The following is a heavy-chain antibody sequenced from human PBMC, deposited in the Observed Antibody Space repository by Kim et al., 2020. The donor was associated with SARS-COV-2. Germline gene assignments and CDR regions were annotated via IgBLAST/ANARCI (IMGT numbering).Heavy chain of an antibody. CDR3: ARSSPGDYGPYFDY. Sequence: SETLSLTCTVSGGSISSGGYYWSWIRQHPGKGLEWIGYIYYSGSTYYNPSLKSRVTISVDTSKNQFSLKLSSVTAADTAVYYCARSSPGDYGPYFDYWGQGTLVTVSS. V-gene: IGHV4-31*03. CDR2: IYYSGST. J-gene: IGHJ4*02. CDR1: GGSISSGGYY. D-gene: IGHD4-17*01.